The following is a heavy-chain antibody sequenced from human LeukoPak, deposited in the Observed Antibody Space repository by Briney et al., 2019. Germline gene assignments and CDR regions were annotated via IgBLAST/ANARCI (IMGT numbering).Heavy chain of an antibody. V-gene: IGHV3-30*04. CDR2: ISYDGSTK. Sequence: GRSLRLSCAASGFEFNVYAMHWVRQAPGKGLEWVATISYDGSTKYYAASVKGRFTISRDNSKTTLFLQMDSLRPEDTAVYYCARGEPFNSWGQGTLVTVSS. CDR1: GFEFNVYA. CDR3: ARGEPFNS. D-gene: IGHD1-26*01. J-gene: IGHJ5*02.